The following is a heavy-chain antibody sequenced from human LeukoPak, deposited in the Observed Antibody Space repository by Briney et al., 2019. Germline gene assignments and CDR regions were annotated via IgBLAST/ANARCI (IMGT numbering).Heavy chain of an antibody. CDR1: GYTLNIYE. Sequence: ASVKVSCKTSGYTLNIYEINWVRQAPGQGLEWMGWLNPNIGDTDYAQKFQGRLTMTRNTSISTAYMELSGLRLEDRAVYYCSRGPRFDPWGQGTQGTVSS. J-gene: IGHJ5*02. CDR3: SRGPRFDP. CDR2: LNPNIGDT. V-gene: IGHV1-8*01.